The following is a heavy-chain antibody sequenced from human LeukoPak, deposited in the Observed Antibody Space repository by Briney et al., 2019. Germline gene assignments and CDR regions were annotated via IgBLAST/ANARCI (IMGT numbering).Heavy chain of an antibody. CDR1: GYTFTCYY. Sequence: GASVKLSCTASGYTFTCYYMHWVRQAPGQGLEWRGWINPNSGGTNYGQKVQGRVTMTRDTSISTAYMELSRLRSDDTAVYYCARDSPSYYFDYWGQGTLVTVSS. J-gene: IGHJ4*02. CDR2: INPNSGGT. V-gene: IGHV1-2*02. CDR3: ARDSPSYYFDY.